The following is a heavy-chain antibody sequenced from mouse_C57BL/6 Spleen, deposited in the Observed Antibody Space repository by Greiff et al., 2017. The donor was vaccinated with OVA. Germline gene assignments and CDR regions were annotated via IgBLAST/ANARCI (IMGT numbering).Heavy chain of an antibody. V-gene: IGHV1-81*01. J-gene: IGHJ2*01. Sequence: VKLMESGAELARPGASVKLSCKASGYTFTSYGISWVKQRTGQGLEWIGEIYPSSGHTYYNEKFKGKATLTADKSSSTAYMELRSLTSEDSAVYFFARWGVVAHLDYWGQGTTLTVSS. CDR1: GYTFTSYG. CDR3: ARWGVVAHLDY. D-gene: IGHD1-1*01. CDR2: IYPSSGHT.